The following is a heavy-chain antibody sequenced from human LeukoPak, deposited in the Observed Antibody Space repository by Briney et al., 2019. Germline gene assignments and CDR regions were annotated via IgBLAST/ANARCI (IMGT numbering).Heavy chain of an antibody. D-gene: IGHD3-22*01. CDR2: INPSGGST. CDR3: ARGMFDNSGHYYYFYYALDV. CDR1: GYTFTSYY. Sequence: PAASVKVSCKASGYTFTSYYMHWVRQAPGQGLEWMGIINPSGGSTSYAQKFQGRVTMTRDTSTSTVYMELRSLRSEDTAVYFCARGMFDNSGHYYYFYYALDVWGQGATVTVSS. V-gene: IGHV1-46*01. J-gene: IGHJ6*02.